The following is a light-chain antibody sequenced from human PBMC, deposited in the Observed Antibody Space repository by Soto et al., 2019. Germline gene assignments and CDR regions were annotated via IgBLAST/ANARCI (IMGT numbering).Light chain of an antibody. CDR2: GAS. CDR3: QQYNNWPPYT. J-gene: IGKJ2*01. CDR1: QSVSSN. V-gene: IGKV3-15*01. Sequence: EIVMTQSPATLSVSPGERATLSCRASQSVSSNLAWYQQKPGQAPRLLIYGASTRATGIPARFSGSGSGTECPLTISSLQSEDFALYYCQQYNNWPPYTFGQGTKLEIK.